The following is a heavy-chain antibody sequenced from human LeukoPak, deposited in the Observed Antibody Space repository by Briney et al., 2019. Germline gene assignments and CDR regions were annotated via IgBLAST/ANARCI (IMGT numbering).Heavy chain of an antibody. Sequence: SETLSLTCTVSGYSISSGYYWGWIRQPPGKGLEWIGSIYHSGSTYYNPSLKSRVTVSVDTSKNQFSLKLSSVTAADTAVYYCARADYYYMDVWGKGTTVTVSS. J-gene: IGHJ6*03. CDR2: IYHSGST. CDR3: ARADYYYMDV. CDR1: GYSISSGYY. V-gene: IGHV4-38-2*02.